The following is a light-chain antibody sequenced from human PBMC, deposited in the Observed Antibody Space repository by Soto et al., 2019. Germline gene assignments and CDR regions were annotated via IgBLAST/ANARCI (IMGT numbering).Light chain of an antibody. Sequence: QSVLTQPPSASGTPGQRVTISCSGSSSNIGTNYVYWYQHLPGTAPKLLIDRNNQRPSGVPDRFSGSKSGTSASLAISGLRSEDEADYYCAAWDDSVSGSVFGTGTKLTVL. J-gene: IGLJ1*01. CDR1: SSNIGTNY. CDR3: AAWDDSVSGSV. CDR2: RNN. V-gene: IGLV1-47*01.